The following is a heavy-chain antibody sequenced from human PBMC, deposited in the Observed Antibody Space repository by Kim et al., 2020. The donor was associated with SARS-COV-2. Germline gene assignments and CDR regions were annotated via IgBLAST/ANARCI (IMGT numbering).Heavy chain of an antibody. CDR3: ARTVAGRIDAFDI. J-gene: IGHJ3*02. Sequence: YYVETMRGRLTISRDNAQNALYLQMTSLRAEDTAVYYCARTVAGRIDAFDIWGQGTMVTVSS. D-gene: IGHD6-19*01. V-gene: IGHV3-7*03.